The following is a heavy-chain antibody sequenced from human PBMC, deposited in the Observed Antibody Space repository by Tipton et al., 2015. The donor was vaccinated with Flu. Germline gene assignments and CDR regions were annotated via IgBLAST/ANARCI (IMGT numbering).Heavy chain of an antibody. V-gene: IGHV3-33*01. CDR1: GFIFSTYG. D-gene: IGHD2/OR15-2a*01. Sequence: SLRLSCAASGFIFSTYGMHWVHQAPGKGLEWVAVIWYDGSNKYYADSVKGRFTISRDNSKNTAYLQMNSLRVEDTAVYYCARDKNEFYAFENWAQGTLVTVSS. CDR3: ARDKNEFYAFEN. J-gene: IGHJ4*02. CDR2: IWYDGSNK.